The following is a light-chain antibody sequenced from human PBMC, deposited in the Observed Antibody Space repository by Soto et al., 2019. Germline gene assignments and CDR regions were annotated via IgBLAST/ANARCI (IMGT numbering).Light chain of an antibody. CDR3: AAWDDSLSAYV. Sequence: QSVLTQPPSVSAAPGQKVTISCSGSSSNIGSNFVSWYQQLPGTAPKLLIYDNNQRPSGVPDRFSDSKSGTSASLAISGLRSEDEADYYCAAWDDSLSAYVFGTGTKGTVL. V-gene: IGLV1-47*01. J-gene: IGLJ1*01. CDR2: DNN. CDR1: SSNIGSNF.